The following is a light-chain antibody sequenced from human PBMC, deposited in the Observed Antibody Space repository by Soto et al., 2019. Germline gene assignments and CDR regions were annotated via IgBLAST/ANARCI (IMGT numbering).Light chain of an antibody. CDR2: DDS. CDR3: HQYRNYPRT. V-gene: IGKV1-5*01. CDR1: ESIRTW. Sequence: DIQMTQSPSTLSASIGDRVTLTCRASESIRTWLDWCKHKTGKAPKFLIYDDSSVESWVPSRFSGSGSETDFTLTISRLQPDDLATYFGHQYRNYPRTFGQGTKVEIK. J-gene: IGKJ1*01.